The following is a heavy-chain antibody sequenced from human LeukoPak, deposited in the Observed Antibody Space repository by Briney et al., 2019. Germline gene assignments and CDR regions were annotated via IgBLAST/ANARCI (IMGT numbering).Heavy chain of an antibody. V-gene: IGHV4-39*01. J-gene: IGHJ3*02. CDR3: ARHPDYYDSSGHFYVEAFHI. Sequence: PSETLSLTCTVSGGSISSSSYYWAWIRQPPGKGLEWIGSVYYGGTTYYNPSLKSRVTISVDTFKNQYSLTLSSVTAADTAVFYCARHPDYYDSSGHFYVEAFHIWGQGTMVTVSS. CDR2: VYYGGTT. CDR1: GGSISSSSYY. D-gene: IGHD3-22*01.